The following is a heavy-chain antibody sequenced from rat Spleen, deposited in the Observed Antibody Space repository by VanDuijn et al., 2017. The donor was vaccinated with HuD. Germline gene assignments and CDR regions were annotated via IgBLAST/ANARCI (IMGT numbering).Heavy chain of an antibody. CDR3: ARLDSPLFDY. D-gene: IGHD3-8*01. CDR1: GFTFSSFP. J-gene: IGHJ2*01. V-gene: IGHV5-22*01. CDR2: VSYEGSTT. Sequence: EVQLVESGGGLVQPGRSLKLSCAASGFTFSSFPMAWVRQAPKKGLEWVASVSYEGSTTFYGDSVKGRFTISRDDAKSTLYLQMNSLRSEDTATYYCARLDSPLFDYWGQGVMVTVSS.